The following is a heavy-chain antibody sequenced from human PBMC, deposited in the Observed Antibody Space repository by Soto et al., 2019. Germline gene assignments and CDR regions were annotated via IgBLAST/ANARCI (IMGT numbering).Heavy chain of an antibody. Sequence: NPSETLSLTCTVSGGSISSSSYYWGWIRQPPGKGLEWIGSIYYSGSTYYNPSLKSRVTISVDTSKNQFSLKLSSVTAADTAVYYCARLDYSNLYYYGMDVWGQGTTVTVSS. CDR3: ARLDYSNLYYYGMDV. D-gene: IGHD4-4*01. CDR1: GGSISSSSYY. V-gene: IGHV4-39*01. CDR2: IYYSGST. J-gene: IGHJ6*02.